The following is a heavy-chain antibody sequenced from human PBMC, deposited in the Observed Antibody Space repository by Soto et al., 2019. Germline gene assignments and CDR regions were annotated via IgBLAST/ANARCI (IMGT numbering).Heavy chain of an antibody. CDR2: INHSGST. D-gene: IGHD6-19*01. J-gene: IGHJ4*02. CDR1: GGSFSGYY. CDR3: ARGTGGGWYLAFDY. Sequence: SETLSLICAVYGGSFSGYYWSWIRQPPGKGLEWIGEINHSGSTNYNPSLKSRVTISVDTSKNQFSLKLSSVTAADTAVYYCARGTGGGWYLAFDYWGQGTLVTVAS. V-gene: IGHV4-34*01.